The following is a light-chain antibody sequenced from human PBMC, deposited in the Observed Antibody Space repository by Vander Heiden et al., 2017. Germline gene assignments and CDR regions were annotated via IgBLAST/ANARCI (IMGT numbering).Light chain of an antibody. J-gene: IGKJ2*01. CDR3: MQATHWPYT. CDR1: QSVVFSDGNNY. CDR2: RVS. Sequence: DVVLTQSPLSPPVTLGQTASISCRASQSVVFSDGNNYLNWFHQSPGQSPRRLIYRVSDRDSGVPDRFSGSGSGTDFTLKISRVEAEDVGVYFCMQATHWPYTFGQGTKLEI. V-gene: IGKV2-30*01.